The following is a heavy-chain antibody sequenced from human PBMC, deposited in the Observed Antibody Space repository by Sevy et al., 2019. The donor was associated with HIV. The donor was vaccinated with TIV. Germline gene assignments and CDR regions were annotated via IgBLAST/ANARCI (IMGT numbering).Heavy chain of an antibody. CDR2: ISTGSSTI. J-gene: IGHJ4*02. CDR3: ARGSDGYSYGLLDY. V-gene: IGHV3-48*01. Sequence: GGSLRLSCAASGFSFSSFSMNWVRQAPGKGQEWVSYISTGSSTIYYADSVKGRFTISRDKAKNSLYLQMNSLRAEDTAVYYCARGSDGYSYGLLDYWGQGTLVTVSS. CDR1: GFSFSSFS. D-gene: IGHD5-18*01.